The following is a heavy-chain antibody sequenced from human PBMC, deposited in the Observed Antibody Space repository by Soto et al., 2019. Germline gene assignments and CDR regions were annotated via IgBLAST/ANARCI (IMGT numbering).Heavy chain of an antibody. CDR2: IYYSGST. V-gene: IGHV4-39*01. J-gene: IGHJ4*02. CDR3: ARQVPYSSSCFEFDY. D-gene: IGHD6-6*01. CDR1: GVSISSSSYY. Sequence: QLQLQESGPGLVKPSESLSLTCTVSGVSISSSSYYWGWIRQPPGKGLEWIGSIYYSGSTYYNPSLKIRVAISVDTSKDQFSLKLSCVTAADTAVYYCARQVPYSSSCFEFDYWGQGTLVTVSS.